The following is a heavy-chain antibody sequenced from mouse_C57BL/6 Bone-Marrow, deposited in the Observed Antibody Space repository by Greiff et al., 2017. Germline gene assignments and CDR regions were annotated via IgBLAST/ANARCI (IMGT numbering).Heavy chain of an antibody. J-gene: IGHJ4*01. Sequence: VKLVESGPGLVAPSQSLSITCTISGFSLTSYAISWVRQPPGKGLEWLGVIWTGGGANYNSALNSRLSISKDNSKSQGLLKMNSLQTDDTAWDYCARILYYARDYWGQGTSVTVSS. V-gene: IGHV2-9-1*01. CDR2: IWTGGGA. CDR1: GFSLTSYA. CDR3: ARILYYARDY.